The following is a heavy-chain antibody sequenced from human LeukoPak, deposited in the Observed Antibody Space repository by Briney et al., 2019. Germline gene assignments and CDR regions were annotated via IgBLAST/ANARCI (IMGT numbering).Heavy chain of an antibody. CDR3: ARETPSLSYSSSWYGSDWFDP. CDR2: ISAYNGNT. CDR1: GYTFTSYG. J-gene: IGHJ5*02. V-gene: IGHV1-18*01. Sequence: EASVKVSCKASGYTFTSYGISWVRQAPGQGLEWMGWISAYNGNTNYAQKLQGRVTMTTDTSTSTAYMELRSLRSDDTAVYYCARETPSLSYSSSWYGSDWFDPWGQGTLVTVSS. D-gene: IGHD6-13*01.